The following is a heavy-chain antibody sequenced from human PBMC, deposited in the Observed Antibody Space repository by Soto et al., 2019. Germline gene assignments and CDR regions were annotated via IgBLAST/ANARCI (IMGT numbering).Heavy chain of an antibody. CDR1: GFTFSSYV. D-gene: IGHD2-15*01. CDR3: AREPPGCNPSDF. J-gene: IGHJ4*02. V-gene: IGHV3-30*03. Sequence: GGSLRLSCAASGFTFSSYVMHWVRQAPGKGLEWVALISYDGSNKQYGDSVKGRFTISRDNSKNTLYLQVNSLRAEDTAVYYGAREPPGCNPSDFWGQGTQVTVPS. CDR2: ISYDGSNK.